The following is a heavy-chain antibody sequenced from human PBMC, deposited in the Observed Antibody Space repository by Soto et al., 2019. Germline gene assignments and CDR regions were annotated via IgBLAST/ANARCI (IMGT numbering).Heavy chain of an antibody. D-gene: IGHD3-10*01. V-gene: IGHV5-51*01. CDR1: GYTFTSYW. J-gene: IGHJ5*02. CDR3: ARINAPYGSGSQGFYP. Sequence: PGESLKISCKGSGYTFTSYWIGWVRQMPGKGLEWMGIIYPGDSDTRYSPSFQGQVSISADKSSSTAYLQWSSLKASDTAMYYCARINAPYGSGSQGFYPWGQGTLVTVSS. CDR2: IYPGDSDT.